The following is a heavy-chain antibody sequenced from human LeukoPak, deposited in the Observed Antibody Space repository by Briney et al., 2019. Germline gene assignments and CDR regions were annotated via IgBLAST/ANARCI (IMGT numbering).Heavy chain of an antibody. Sequence: GGSLRLSCVASGFSFSSSWMTWVRQAPGKGLEWVAIINADGSNRVHADSVKDRFTISRDNARNSLYLQMNSLRVEDTAVYSCVRDRAGGDYDYWGQGTLVSVSS. V-gene: IGHV3-7*01. CDR2: INADGSNR. CDR1: GFSFSSSW. CDR3: VRDRAGGDYDY. J-gene: IGHJ4*02. D-gene: IGHD3-16*01.